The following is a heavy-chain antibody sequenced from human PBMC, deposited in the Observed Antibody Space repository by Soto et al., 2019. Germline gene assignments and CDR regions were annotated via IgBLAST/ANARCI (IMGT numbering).Heavy chain of an antibody. V-gene: IGHV3-23*01. CDR1: GFTFSSYA. CDR2: ISGSGGST. J-gene: IGHJ4*02. Sequence: EVQLLESGGGLVQPGGSLRLSCAASGFTFSSYAMSWVRQAPGKGLEWVSAISGSGGSTYYADSVKGRFTISRDNSKNTLYLQMNSLTAEDTAVYYCAKTPVLRYFDWPRRYYFDYWGQGTLVTVSS. CDR3: AKTPVLRYFDWPRRYYFDY. D-gene: IGHD3-9*01.